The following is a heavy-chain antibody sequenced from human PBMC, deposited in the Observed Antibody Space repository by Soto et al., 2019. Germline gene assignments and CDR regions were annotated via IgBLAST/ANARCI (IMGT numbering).Heavy chain of an antibody. V-gene: IGHV1-69*01. D-gene: IGHD2-2*01. CDR1: GGTFSSYA. CDR2: IIPIFGTA. CDR3: APIEVVPAAPGRNSYGMDD. Sequence: QVQLVQSGAEVKKPGSSVKVSCKASGGTFSSYAISWVRQAPGQGLEWMGGIIPIFGTAKYAQKFQGRVTIKADESKSTAYMELISLRFEGTAVYYCAPIEVVPAAPGRNSYGMDDGGEGTKVTFSS. J-gene: IGHJ6*04.